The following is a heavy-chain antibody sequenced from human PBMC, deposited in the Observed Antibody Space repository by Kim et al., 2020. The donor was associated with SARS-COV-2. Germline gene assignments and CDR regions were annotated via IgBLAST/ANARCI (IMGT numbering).Heavy chain of an antibody. J-gene: IGHJ3*02. CDR2: ISSSSSYI. D-gene: IGHD3-22*01. Sequence: GGSLRLSCAASGFTFSSYSMNWVRQAPGKGLEWVSSISSSSSYIYYADSVKGRFTISRDNAKNSLYLQMNSLRAEDTAVYYCARDPVREYYYDSSGYLNIPNAAFDIWGQGTMVTVSS. CDR3: ARDPVREYYYDSSGYLNIPNAAFDI. CDR1: GFTFSSYS. V-gene: IGHV3-21*01.